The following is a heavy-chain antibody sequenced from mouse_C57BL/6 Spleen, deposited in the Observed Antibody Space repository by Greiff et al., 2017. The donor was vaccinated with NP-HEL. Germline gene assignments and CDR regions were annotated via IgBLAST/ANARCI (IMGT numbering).Heavy chain of an antibody. V-gene: IGHV5-17*01. CDR1: GFTFSDYG. J-gene: IGHJ1*03. CDR3: AGSSYDWYFDV. CDR2: ISSGSSTI. Sequence: EVKLQESGGGLVKPGGSLKLSCAASGFTFSDYGMHWVRQAPEKGLEWVAYISSGSSTIYYADTVKGRFTISRDNAKNTLFLQMTSLRSEDTAMYYCAGSSYDWYFDVWGTGTTVTVSS. D-gene: IGHD1-1*01.